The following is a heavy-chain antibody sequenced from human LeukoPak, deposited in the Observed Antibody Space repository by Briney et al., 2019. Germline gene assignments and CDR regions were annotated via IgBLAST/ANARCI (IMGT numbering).Heavy chain of an antibody. D-gene: IGHD1-1*01. V-gene: IGHV3-21*01. CDR3: SSLKIRRIGNAFDI. J-gene: IGHJ3*02. Sequence: GESLRLSCAASGFTFSSYSMNWVRQAPGKGLEWISSISSSSAYIYYADSVKGRFTISRDNAKESLFLQMNSLRPEDTALYYCSSLKIRRIGNAFDIWGQGTMVTVSS. CDR2: ISSSSAYI. CDR1: GFTFSSYS.